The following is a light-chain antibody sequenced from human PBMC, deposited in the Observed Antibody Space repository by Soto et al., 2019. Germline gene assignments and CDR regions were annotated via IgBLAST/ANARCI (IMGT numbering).Light chain of an antibody. CDR2: DVS. CDR1: SSDVGGYNY. V-gene: IGLV2-14*03. Sequence: QSALTQPASVSGSPGQSITISCTGTSSDVGGYNYVSRYQQHPGKAPKFIISDVSNRPSGVSNRFSGSKSGNTASLTISGLQTEDEADYYCSSYTSSKTRVFGTGTKLTVL. CDR3: SSYTSSKTRV. J-gene: IGLJ1*01.